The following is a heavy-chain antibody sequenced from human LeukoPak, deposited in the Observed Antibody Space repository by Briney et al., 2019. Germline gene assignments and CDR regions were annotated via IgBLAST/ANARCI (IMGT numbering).Heavy chain of an antibody. CDR2: TYYSGST. V-gene: IGHV4-39*01. J-gene: IGHJ4*02. CDR3: ARHDRYNWNYVHY. D-gene: IGHD1-7*01. CDR1: GGSISSSSYY. Sequence: KASETLSLTCTVSGGSISSSSYYWGWIRQPPGKGLEWIGSTYYSGSTYYNPSLKSRVTISVDTSKNQFSLKLSSVTAADTAVYYCARHDRYNWNYVHYWGQGTLVTVSS.